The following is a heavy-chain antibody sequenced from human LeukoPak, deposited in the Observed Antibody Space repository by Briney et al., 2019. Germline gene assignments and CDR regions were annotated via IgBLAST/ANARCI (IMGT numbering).Heavy chain of an antibody. J-gene: IGHJ4*02. D-gene: IGHD2-2*01. CDR2: ISSSSSYI. Sequence: GGSLRLSCAASGFTFSSYSMNWVRQAPGKGLEWVSSISSSSSYIYYADSVKGRFTTSRDNAKNSLYLQMNSLRAEDTAVYYCVTSRVVVPAAIPFWGQGTLVTVSS. V-gene: IGHV3-21*01. CDR3: VTSRVVVPAAIPF. CDR1: GFTFSSYS.